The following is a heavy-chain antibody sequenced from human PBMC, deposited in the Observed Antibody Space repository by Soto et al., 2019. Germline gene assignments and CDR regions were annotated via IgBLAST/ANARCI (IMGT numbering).Heavy chain of an antibody. D-gene: IGHD5-12*01. CDR2: IYHSGST. CDR1: GGSISSSNW. V-gene: IGHV4-4*02. Sequence: SETLSLTCAVSGGSISSSNWWSWVRQPPGKGLEWIGEIYHSGSTNYNPSLKSRVTISVDKSKNQFSLKLSSVTAADTAVYYCAIDGGHSGYDSNWFDPWGQGTMVTVSS. CDR3: AIDGGHSGYDSNWFDP. J-gene: IGHJ5*02.